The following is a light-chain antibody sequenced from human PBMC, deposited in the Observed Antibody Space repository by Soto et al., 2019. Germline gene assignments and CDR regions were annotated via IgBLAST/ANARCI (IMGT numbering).Light chain of an antibody. J-gene: IGLJ1*01. CDR3: QSYDSSLSTYV. CDR2: GNS. V-gene: IGLV1-40*01. Sequence: QSVLTQPPSVSGAPGPRVTISCTGSSSNIGAGYDVHWYQQIPGTAPKLLIYGNSNRPSGVPDRFSGSKSGTSASLAITGLQAEDEADYYCQSYDSSLSTYVFGTGTKLTVL. CDR1: SSNIGAGYD.